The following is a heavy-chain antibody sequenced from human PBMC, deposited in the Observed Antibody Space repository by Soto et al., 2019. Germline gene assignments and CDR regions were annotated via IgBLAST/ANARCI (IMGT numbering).Heavy chain of an antibody. D-gene: IGHD3-3*01. J-gene: IGHJ5*02. CDR1: GGSISSYY. Sequence: QVQLQESGPGLVKPSETLSLTCTVSGGSISSYYWSWIRQPPGKGLEWIGYIYYSGSTNYNPSLKSRVTISVDTSKNQFSLKLSSVTAADTAVYYCARAFQAQRIMIFGVVTRNWFDPWGQGTLVTVSS. V-gene: IGHV4-59*01. CDR3: ARAFQAQRIMIFGVVTRNWFDP. CDR2: IYYSGST.